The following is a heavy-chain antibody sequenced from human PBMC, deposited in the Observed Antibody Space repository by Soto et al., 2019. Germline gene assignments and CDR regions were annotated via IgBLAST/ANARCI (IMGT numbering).Heavy chain of an antibody. J-gene: IGHJ3*02. CDR1: GGSITTVGNY. CDR2: ISYSGST. D-gene: IGHD1-26*01. Sequence: QVQLQESGPGLVQPSQTLSLACTVSGGSITTVGNYWSWIRQFPGKGLEWIGHISYSGSTNSNPSLRSRLSMSVDTSKNQFSLELSSVTAADTAVYYCARLLSSGNYLGIFDAFDIWGQGTVVTVSS. CDR3: ARLLSSGNYLGIFDAFDI. V-gene: IGHV4-31*03.